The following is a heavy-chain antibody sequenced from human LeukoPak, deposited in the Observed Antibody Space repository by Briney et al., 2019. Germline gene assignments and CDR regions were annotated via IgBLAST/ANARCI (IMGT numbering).Heavy chain of an antibody. V-gene: IGHV1-18*01. CDR3: AREQCSSTSCYYWFDP. CDR2: ISAYNDNT. J-gene: IGHJ5*02. CDR1: GYTFTSYG. Sequence: ASVXVSCKASGYTFTSYGISWVRQAPGQGREWMGWISAYNDNTNYAQKLQRSVTMPTDTSTSTAYIELRSLRSDDTAVYYCAREQCSSTSCYYWFDPWGQGTLVTVSS. D-gene: IGHD2-2*01.